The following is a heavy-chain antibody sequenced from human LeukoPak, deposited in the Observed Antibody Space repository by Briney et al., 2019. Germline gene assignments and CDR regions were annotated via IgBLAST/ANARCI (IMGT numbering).Heavy chain of an antibody. Sequence: GGSRGLSCAASGFTFSSYAMSWVRKAQGKGLEWFSAISGSGGSTYYADSVKGRFTISRDNSKNTLYLQMNSLRAEDTAVYYCAKDRYSSSPYYFDYWGQGTLVTVSS. D-gene: IGHD6-13*01. V-gene: IGHV3-23*01. CDR3: AKDRYSSSPYYFDY. J-gene: IGHJ4*02. CDR2: ISGSGGST. CDR1: GFTFSSYA.